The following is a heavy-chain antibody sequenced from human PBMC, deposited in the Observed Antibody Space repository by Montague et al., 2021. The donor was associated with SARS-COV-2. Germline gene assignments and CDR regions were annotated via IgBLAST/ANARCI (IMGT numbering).Heavy chain of an antibody. V-gene: IGHV4-34*01. Sequence: SETLSLTCAVYGGSVGGYYWAWIRQSPRKGLEWIGEINHIGSTNYNPSLKSRVTISVDTSKNQFSLKMSSVTAADTAVYYCAYGEITPRGLIYYYGMDVWGQGTTVTVSS. CDR1: GGSVGGYY. D-gene: IGHD3-10*01. CDR3: AYGEITPRGLIYYYGMDV. J-gene: IGHJ6*02. CDR2: INHIGST.